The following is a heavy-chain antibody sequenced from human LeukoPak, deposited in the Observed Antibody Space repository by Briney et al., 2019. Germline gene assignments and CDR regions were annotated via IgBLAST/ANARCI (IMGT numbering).Heavy chain of an antibody. D-gene: IGHD3-10*01. CDR2: INSGGSST. J-gene: IGHJ5*02. CDR1: GFTFSSYW. V-gene: IGHV3-74*01. CDR3: ARAVWFGELSWFDP. Sequence: PGGSLRLSCAASGFTFSSYWMHWVRHAPGKGLVWVSRINSGGSSTSYADSVKGRFTISRDNAKNTLYLQMNSLRAEDTAVYYCARAVWFGELSWFDPWGQGTLVTVSS.